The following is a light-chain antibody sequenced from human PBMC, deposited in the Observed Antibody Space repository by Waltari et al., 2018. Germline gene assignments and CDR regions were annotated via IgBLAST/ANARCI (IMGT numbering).Light chain of an antibody. CDR3: SSYTSSSTLYV. Sequence: QSALTQPASVSGSPGQSITISCTGTSGDVGHYDYVSWSQQHPGKAPKVIIYDVATRPSGVFSRFSGSKSGNTSSLTISGLQAEDEADYFCSSYTSSSTLYVFGTGTKVTVL. CDR1: SGDVGHYDY. V-gene: IGLV2-14*03. CDR2: DVA. J-gene: IGLJ1*01.